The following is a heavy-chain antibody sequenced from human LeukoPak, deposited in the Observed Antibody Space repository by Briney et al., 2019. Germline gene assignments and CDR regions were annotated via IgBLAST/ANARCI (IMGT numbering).Heavy chain of an antibody. CDR3: ARDQEMYYFDY. Sequence: GGSLRLSCAASGFIFNNYAMNWVRQAPGKGLEWVSGISGSGDSTSYADSVKGRFTISRDNSKNTLYLQTNSLRAEDTAVYYCARDQEMYYFDYWGQGTLVTVSS. CDR2: ISGSGDST. J-gene: IGHJ4*02. V-gene: IGHV3-23*01. CDR1: GFIFNNYA.